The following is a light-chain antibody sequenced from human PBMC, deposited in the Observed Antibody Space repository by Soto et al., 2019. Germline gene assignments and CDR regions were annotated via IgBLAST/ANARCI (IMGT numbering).Light chain of an antibody. CDR3: QQYRNSPWT. CDR1: QSVISN. CDR2: GAS. Sequence: EIVMTQSPATLSVSPGERVSLSCRASQSVISNLAWYQQKPGNAPRLLIYGASTRDTGIPSRFTGSGSGTDFTLTISSLQPEDFAVYYCQQYRNSPWTFGQGTKLEIK. V-gene: IGKV3-15*01. J-gene: IGKJ1*01.